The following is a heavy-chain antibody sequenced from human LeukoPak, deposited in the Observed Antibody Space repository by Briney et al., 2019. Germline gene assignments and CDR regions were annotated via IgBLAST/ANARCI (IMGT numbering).Heavy chain of an antibody. CDR1: GYTFTNYY. D-gene: IGHD5-18*01. CDR2: INPNSGGT. CDR3: ASLGPVDTAMNFLWDFDY. J-gene: IGHJ4*02. Sequence: ASVKVSCKASGYTFTNYYMHWVRQAPGQGLEWMGWINPNSGGTNYAQKFQGRVTMTRDTSISTAYMELSRLRSDDTAVYYCASLGPVDTAMNFLWDFDYWGQGTLVTVSS. V-gene: IGHV1-2*02.